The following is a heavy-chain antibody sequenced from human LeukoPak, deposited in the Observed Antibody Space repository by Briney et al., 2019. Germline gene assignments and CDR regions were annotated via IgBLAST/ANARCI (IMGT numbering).Heavy chain of an antibody. J-gene: IGHJ4*02. V-gene: IGHV4-34*01. Sequence: SETLSLTCAVYGGSFSGYYWSWIRQPPGKGLEWIGEINHSGSTNYNPSLKSRVTISLDNFKNQFSLKLSSVTAADTAVYYCARDRSMNYWGQGTLVTVSS. CDR3: ARDRSMNY. CDR2: INHSGST. CDR1: GGSFSGYY.